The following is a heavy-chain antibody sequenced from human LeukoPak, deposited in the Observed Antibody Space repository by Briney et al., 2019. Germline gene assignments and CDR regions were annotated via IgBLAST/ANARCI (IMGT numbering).Heavy chain of an antibody. Sequence: SETLSLPCTLSGAPITSYYWTWIPQPPGKELEGIGNIYTCADINFNPSLKSPVTISLDASKRQFSLKLNSVSAADTAIYYCARSPFVGGVGATSWYFDLWGRGALVTVSS. J-gene: IGHJ2*01. D-gene: IGHD1-26*01. V-gene: IGHV4-4*09. CDR3: ARSPFVGGVGATSWYFDL. CDR1: GAPITSYY. CDR2: IYTCADI.